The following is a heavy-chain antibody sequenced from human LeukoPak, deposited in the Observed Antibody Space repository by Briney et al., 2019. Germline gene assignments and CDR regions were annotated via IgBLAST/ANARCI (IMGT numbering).Heavy chain of an antibody. Sequence: PSETLSLTCTVSGGSISSSSYYWGWIRQPPGKGLEWIGSIYYSGSSAYNPSLKSRVTITVDTSKNQFSLHASSVTAADTAMYYCAREVTDSGYASWVDYWGQGTLVTVSS. CDR2: IYYSGSS. V-gene: IGHV4-39*07. CDR3: AREVTDSGYASWVDY. CDR1: GGSISSSSYY. J-gene: IGHJ4*02. D-gene: IGHD5-12*01.